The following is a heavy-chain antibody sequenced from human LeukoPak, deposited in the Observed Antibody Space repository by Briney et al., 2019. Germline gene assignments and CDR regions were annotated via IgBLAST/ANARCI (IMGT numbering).Heavy chain of an antibody. CDR2: IIPIFGTA. V-gene: IGHV1-69*05. CDR1: GGTFSSYA. D-gene: IGHD3-10*01. J-gene: IGHJ6*03. CDR3: ASARLVLSDYYYYYMDV. Sequence: ASVKVSCKASGGTFSSYAIIWVRQAPGQGLEWMGGIIPIFGTANYAQKFQGRVTITTDEPTSTAYMELSSLRSEDTAVYYCASARLVLSDYYYYYMDVWGKGTTVTVSS.